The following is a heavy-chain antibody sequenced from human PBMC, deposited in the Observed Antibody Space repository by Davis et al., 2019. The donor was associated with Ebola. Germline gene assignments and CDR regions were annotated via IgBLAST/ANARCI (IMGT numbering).Heavy chain of an antibody. CDR1: GFTFSSYG. V-gene: IGHV3-30*03. D-gene: IGHD3-16*01. CDR3: VRGGDGGGAY. CDR2: ISYDGSNK. J-gene: IGHJ4*02. Sequence: GGSLRLSCAASGFTFSSYGMHWVRQAPGKGLEWVAVISYDGSNKYYADSVKGRFTISRDNSKNTLYLQMNSLEVEDTAVYYCVRGGDGGGAYWGQGTLVTVSA.